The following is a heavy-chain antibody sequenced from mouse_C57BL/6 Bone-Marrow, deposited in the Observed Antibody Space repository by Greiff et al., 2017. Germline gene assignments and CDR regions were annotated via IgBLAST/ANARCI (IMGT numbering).Heavy chain of an antibody. D-gene: IGHD2-3*01. V-gene: IGHV14-4*01. J-gene: IGHJ2*01. CDR2: IDPEIGDT. Sequence: VQLQQSGAELVRPGASVKLSCTASGFNIKDDYIHWVKQRPEQGLEWIGWIDPEIGDTVYASKFQGKATITSDTSSNTAYLPLSSLTAEDTAVYYCSSFDGNYFDFWGQGTPLTGAS. CDR3: SSFDGNYFDF. CDR1: GFNIKDDY.